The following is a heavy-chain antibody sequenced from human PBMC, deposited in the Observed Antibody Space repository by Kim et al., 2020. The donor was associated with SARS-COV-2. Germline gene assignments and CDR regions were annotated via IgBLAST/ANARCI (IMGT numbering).Heavy chain of an antibody. D-gene: IGHD1-26*01. CDR3: ARPGIVGATVFDY. J-gene: IGHJ4*02. V-gene: IGHV3-48*02. Sequence: GGSLRLSCAASGFTFSSYSMNWVRQAPGKGLEWVSYISSSSSTIYYADSVKGRFTISRDNAKNSLYLQMNSLIDEDTAVYYCARPGIVGATVFDYWGQGTLVTVSS. CDR1: GFTFSSYS. CDR2: ISSSSSTI.